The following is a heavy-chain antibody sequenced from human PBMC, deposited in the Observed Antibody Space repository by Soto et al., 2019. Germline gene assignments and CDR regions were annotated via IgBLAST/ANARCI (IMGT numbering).Heavy chain of an antibody. D-gene: IGHD2-15*01. CDR1: GFTFSSYD. V-gene: IGHV3-13*01. CDR2: IGTAGDT. J-gene: IGHJ6*02. Sequence: GGSLRLSCAASGFTFSSYDMHWVRQATGKGLEWVSAIGTAGDTYYPGSVKGRFTISRENAKNSLYLQMNSLRAEDTAVYYCAREHCSGGSCFVGNYYYYGMDVWGQGTTVTVSS. CDR3: AREHCSGGSCFVGNYYYYGMDV.